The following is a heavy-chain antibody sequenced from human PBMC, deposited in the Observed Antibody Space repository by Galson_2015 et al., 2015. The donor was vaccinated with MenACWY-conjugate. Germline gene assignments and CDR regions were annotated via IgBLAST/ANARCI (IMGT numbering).Heavy chain of an antibody. CDR1: GGSITSSSYY. CDR3: ARHGVGANEFDF. V-gene: IGHV4-39*01. D-gene: IGHD1-26*01. J-gene: IGHJ4*02. CDR2: IYYSGIT. Sequence: ATLSLTCTVSGGSITSSSYYWGWIRQPPGKGLEWIGSIYYSGITYYNPSLESRVTISVDTSKNQFSLKLNSVTAADTAVYYCARHGVGANEFDFWGQGALVTVSS.